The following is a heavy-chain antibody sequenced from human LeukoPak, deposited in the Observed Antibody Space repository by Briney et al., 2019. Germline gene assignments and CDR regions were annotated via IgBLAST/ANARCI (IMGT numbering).Heavy chain of an antibody. CDR1: GFTFSSYA. CDR2: ISGSGGST. J-gene: IGHJ4*02. D-gene: IGHD3-22*01. V-gene: IGHV3-23*01. Sequence: GGSLRLSCAASGFTFSSYAMSWVRQAPGKGLESVSAISGSGGSTAYADSVKGPFTISRVNSKNTLYVQMNSLRAEDTAGYYCAKVQPFYYYDSSGYYYFGYWGQGTLVTVSS. CDR3: AKVQPFYYYDSSGYYYFGY.